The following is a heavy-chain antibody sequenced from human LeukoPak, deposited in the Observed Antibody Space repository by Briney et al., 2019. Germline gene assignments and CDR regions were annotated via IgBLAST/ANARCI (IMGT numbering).Heavy chain of an antibody. J-gene: IGHJ4*02. V-gene: IGHV3-23*01. Sequence: GGSLRLSCAASGFTFSSYAMSWVCQAPGKGLEWVSAISGSGGSTYYADSVKGRFTISRDNSKNTLYLQMNSLRAEDTAVYYCAKDAVPDCSSTSCRDYWGQGTLVTVSS. D-gene: IGHD2-2*01. CDR3: AKDAVPDCSSTSCRDY. CDR2: ISGSGGST. CDR1: GFTFSSYA.